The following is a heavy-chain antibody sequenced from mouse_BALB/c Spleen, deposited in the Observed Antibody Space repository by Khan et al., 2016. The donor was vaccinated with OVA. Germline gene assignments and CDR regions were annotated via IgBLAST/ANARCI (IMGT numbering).Heavy chain of an antibody. CDR3: ARNSYRYDFTY. J-gene: IGHJ3*01. V-gene: IGHV2-2*01. Sequence: QVQLKQSGPGLEQPSQSLSITCTVSGFSLITYGVHWVRQSPGKGLEWLGVIWSDGSTDYNAAFISRLSITKDNSKSQVFFKMNSLQADDTAIYYCARNSYRYDFTYWGRGTLVTVSA. D-gene: IGHD2-12*01. CDR2: IWSDGST. CDR1: GFSLITYG.